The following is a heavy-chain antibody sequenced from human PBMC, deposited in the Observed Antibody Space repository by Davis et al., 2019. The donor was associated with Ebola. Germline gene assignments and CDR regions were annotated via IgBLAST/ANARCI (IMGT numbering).Heavy chain of an antibody. D-gene: IGHD1-26*01. V-gene: IGHV3-30-3*01. CDR3: ARVYGGSYFPGYFDY. CDR1: GFTFSSYA. CDR2: ISYDGNNK. Sequence: PGGSLRLSCAASGFTFSSYAMHWVRQAPGKGLEWLAVISYDGNNKYSAGSVKGRFTISRDNSKNTLYLQMNSLRAEDTAVYYCARVYGGSYFPGYFDYWGQGTLVTVSS. J-gene: IGHJ4*02.